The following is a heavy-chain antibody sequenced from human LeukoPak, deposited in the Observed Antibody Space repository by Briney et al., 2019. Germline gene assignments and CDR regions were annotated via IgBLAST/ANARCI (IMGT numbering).Heavy chain of an antibody. CDR1: GGSISNTNW. V-gene: IGHV4-4*02. CDR2: VNLQGST. Sequence: SETLSLTCGVSGGSISNTNWWTWFRQPPGKGLEWIGEVNLQGSTNYNPSLKSRVAISVDKSENHISLKLTSVTAADTAVYYCARHAATGTTSSLRFDPWGQGTLVTVSS. CDR3: ARHAATGTTSSLRFDP. J-gene: IGHJ5*02. D-gene: IGHD4-17*01.